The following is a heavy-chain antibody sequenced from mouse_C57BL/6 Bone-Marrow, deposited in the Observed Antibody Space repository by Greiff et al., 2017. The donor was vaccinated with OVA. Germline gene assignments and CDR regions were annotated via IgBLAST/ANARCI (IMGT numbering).Heavy chain of an antibody. V-gene: IGHV1-52*01. CDR2: IDPSDSET. CDR3: ARGGGQYGSCLRY. D-gene: IGHD1-1*02. CDR1: GYTFTSYW. J-gene: IGHJ2*01. Sequence: VQLQQPGAELVRPGSSVKLSCKASGYTFTSYWMHWVKQRPIQGLEWIGNIDPSDSETHYNQKFKDKATLTVDKSSNTAYLQLSRLTSAYSAVYYCARGGGQYGSCLRYWGQGTTLTVSS.